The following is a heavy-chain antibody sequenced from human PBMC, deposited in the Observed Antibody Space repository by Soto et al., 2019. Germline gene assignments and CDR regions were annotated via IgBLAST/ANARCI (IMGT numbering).Heavy chain of an antibody. Sequence: SETLSLTCSVSGGSISSYYWTWIRQPAGKGLEWIGRIYTSGTTNYNPSLESRVTMSVDTSKNQFSLRLSSVTAADTAVYYCARGRGSTGTTYYFDYWGQGTLVTVSS. D-gene: IGHD1-1*01. V-gene: IGHV4-4*07. CDR2: IYTSGTT. CDR1: GGSISSYY. J-gene: IGHJ4*02. CDR3: ARGRGSTGTTYYFDY.